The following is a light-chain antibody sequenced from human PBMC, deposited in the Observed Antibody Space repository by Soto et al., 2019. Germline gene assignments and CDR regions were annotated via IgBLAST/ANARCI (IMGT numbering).Light chain of an antibody. CDR3: QQHGSGPWT. V-gene: IGKV3-11*01. J-gene: IGKJ1*01. CDR1: QSVSSY. Sequence: EIVLTQSPATLSLSPGERATLSCRASQSVSSYLAWYQQKPGQAPRLLIYDASNRATGIPARFSGSGSGTDFTLTISSLEPEDFAVYYCQQHGSGPWTFGQGTKVEIK. CDR2: DAS.